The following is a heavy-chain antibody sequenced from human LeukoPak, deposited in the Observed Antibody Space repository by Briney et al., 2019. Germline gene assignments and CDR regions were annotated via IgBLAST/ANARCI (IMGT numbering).Heavy chain of an antibody. D-gene: IGHD6-19*01. CDR1: GFTFSSYA. CDR3: ARGGAVPFSPNWFDP. CDR2: ISYDGSNK. J-gene: IGHJ5*02. Sequence: GGSLRLSCAASGFTFSSYAMHWVRQAPGKGLEWVAVISYDGSNKYYADSVKGRFTISRDNSKNTLYLQMNSLRAEDTAVYYCARGGAVPFSPNWFDPWGQGTLVTVSS. V-gene: IGHV3-30*04.